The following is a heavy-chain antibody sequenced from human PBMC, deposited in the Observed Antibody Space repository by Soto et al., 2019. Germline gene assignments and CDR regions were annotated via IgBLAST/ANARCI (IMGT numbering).Heavy chain of an antibody. J-gene: IGHJ4*02. CDR2: IYSGGST. D-gene: IGHD2-15*01. CDR3: ARDQDCSGGSCLSFN. CDR1: GFTVSSNY. V-gene: IGHV3-66*01. Sequence: EVQLVESGGGLVQPGGSLRLSCAASGFTVSSNYMSWVRQAPGKGLEWVSVIYSGGSTYYADSVKGRFTISRDNSKNTLYLQMNSLRAEDTAVYYCARDQDCSGGSCLSFNWAQGTLVTVSP.